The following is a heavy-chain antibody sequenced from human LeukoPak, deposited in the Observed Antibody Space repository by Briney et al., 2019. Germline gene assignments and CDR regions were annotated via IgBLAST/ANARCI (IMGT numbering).Heavy chain of an antibody. V-gene: IGHV3-7*01. D-gene: IGHD2-15*01. CDR2: IKQDGSEK. CDR1: GFTFSSYW. CDR3: VRDRGYCSGGTCYALWDY. Sequence: PGGSLRLSCAASGFTFSSYWMSWVRQAPGKGLEWVANIKQDGSEKYYVDLVKGRFTISRDNAKNSLYLQMNSLRAEDTAMYYCVRDRGYCSGGTCYALWDYWGQGTLVTVSS. J-gene: IGHJ4*02.